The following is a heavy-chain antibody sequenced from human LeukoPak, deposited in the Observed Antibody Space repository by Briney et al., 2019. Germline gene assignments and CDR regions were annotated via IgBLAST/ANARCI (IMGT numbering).Heavy chain of an antibody. CDR1: GFTLSSYG. Sequence: GGSLRLSCAASGFTLSSYGMHWVRHAPGKGLEWVAAIWYDGSIQYYTDSVKGRFTISRDNSKNTLYLKMNSLRAEDTAVYYCAKVPPSPGWWYFDLWGRGTLVTVSS. CDR2: IWYDGSIQ. CDR3: AKVPPSPGWWYFDL. J-gene: IGHJ2*01. V-gene: IGHV3-33*06.